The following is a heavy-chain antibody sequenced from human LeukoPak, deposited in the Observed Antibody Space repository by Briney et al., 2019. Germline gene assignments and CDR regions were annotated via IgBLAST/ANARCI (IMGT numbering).Heavy chain of an antibody. CDR2: INSDGSST. CDR1: GFTFSTYW. V-gene: IGHV3-74*01. Sequence: GGSLRLSCAASGFTFSTYWMHWVRQAPGKGLVWVSRINSDGSSTNYADSAKGRFTISRDNANNTLYLQLNSLRAEDTAVYYCARDVNYFYDSSGRFDYWGQGTLVTVSS. J-gene: IGHJ4*02. D-gene: IGHD3-22*01. CDR3: ARDVNYFYDSSGRFDY.